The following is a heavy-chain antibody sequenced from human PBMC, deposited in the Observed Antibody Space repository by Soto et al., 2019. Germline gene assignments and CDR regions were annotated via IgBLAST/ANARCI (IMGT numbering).Heavy chain of an antibody. CDR1: GGSFNGYY. Sequence: PSATLALTCAVYGGSFNGYYWSWIRQPPGKELEWIGEINHSGSTNYNPSLKSRVTISVDTSKNQFSLKLSSVTAADTAVYYCARGVGYSSSWYADNCFDPWGQGTLVPVSS. J-gene: IGHJ5*02. D-gene: IGHD6-13*01. CDR2: INHSGST. CDR3: ARGVGYSSSWYADNCFDP. V-gene: IGHV4-34*01.